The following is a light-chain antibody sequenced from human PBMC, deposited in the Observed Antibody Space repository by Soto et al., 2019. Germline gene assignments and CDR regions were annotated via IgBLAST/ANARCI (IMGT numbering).Light chain of an antibody. J-gene: IGLJ2*01. CDR2: SNT. CDR1: SSNIGSHT. Sequence: QTVVTQPPSASGTPGQTIAISCSGGSSNIGSHTVNWYQQLPGTAPRLLIYSNTQRPSGVPDRFSGSKSGTPASLAISGLQSEYEGDYYCAAWDDSLNGVVFGGGTKVTVL. CDR3: AAWDDSLNGVV. V-gene: IGLV1-44*01.